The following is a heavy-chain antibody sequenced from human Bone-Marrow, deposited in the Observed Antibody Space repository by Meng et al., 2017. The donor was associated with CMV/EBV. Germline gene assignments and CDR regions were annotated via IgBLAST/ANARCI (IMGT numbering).Heavy chain of an antibody. D-gene: IGHD3-16*02. CDR1: GFSLSTSGVG. CDR3: AHSTFGGVIVAAFDI. V-gene: IGHV2-5*01. J-gene: IGHJ3*02. Sequence: AQLTTVLTVTTAFSGFSLSTSGVGVGWIRQPPGKALEWLALIYWNDDKRYSPSLKSRLTITKDTSKNQVVLTMTNMDPVDTATYYCAHSTFGGVIVAAFDIWGQGTMVTVSS. CDR2: IYWNDDK.